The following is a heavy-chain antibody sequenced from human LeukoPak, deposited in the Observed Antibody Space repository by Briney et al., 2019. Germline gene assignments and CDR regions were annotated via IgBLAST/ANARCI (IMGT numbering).Heavy chain of an antibody. CDR1: GFTFSSYW. CDR2: INTDGSST. V-gene: IGHV3-74*01. Sequence: QPGGSLRLSCAASGFTFSSYWMHWVRQAPGKGLVWVSRINTDGSSTSYADSVKGRFTISRDNAKNTLYLQMNSLRAEDTAVYYCAKKGYYDGSGYYMYYFDHWGQGTLVTVSS. D-gene: IGHD3-22*01. CDR3: AKKGYYDGSGYYMYYFDH. J-gene: IGHJ4*02.